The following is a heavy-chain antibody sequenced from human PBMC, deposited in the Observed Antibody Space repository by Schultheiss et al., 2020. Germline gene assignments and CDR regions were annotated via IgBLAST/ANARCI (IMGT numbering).Heavy chain of an antibody. D-gene: IGHD3-10*01. V-gene: IGHV3-48*01. CDR2: ISSSGSTI. J-gene: IGHJ5*02. CDR1: GFTFSSYA. CDR3: ASTWDGSGWIDP. Sequence: GGSLRLSCAASGFTFSSYAMSWVRQAPGKGLEWVSYISSSGSTIYYADSVKGRFTISRDNSKNTLYLQMNSLRAEDTAVYYCASTWDGSGWIDPWGQGTLVTVSS.